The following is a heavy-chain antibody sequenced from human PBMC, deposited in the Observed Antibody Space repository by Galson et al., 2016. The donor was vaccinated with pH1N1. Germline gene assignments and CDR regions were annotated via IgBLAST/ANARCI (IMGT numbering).Heavy chain of an antibody. CDR1: GYTFTSFG. D-gene: IGHD3-16*01. Sequence: SVKVSCKASGYTFTSFGITWVRQAPGQGLEWMGWINVHNGHTDYAQRLQGRVAMTTDTSTSTAYMELRSLRSDDTAVYFCARGAVMNAFADWGQGKMVTVSS. CDR2: INVHNGHT. J-gene: IGHJ3*01. V-gene: IGHV1-18*01. CDR3: ARGAVMNAFAD.